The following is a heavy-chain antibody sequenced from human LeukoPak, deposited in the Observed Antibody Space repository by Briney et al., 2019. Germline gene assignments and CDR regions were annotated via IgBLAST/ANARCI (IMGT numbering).Heavy chain of an antibody. CDR1: GDSVSSNSAT. Sequence: SQTLSLTCAISGDSVSSNSATWNWIRQYPSRGLEWLGRTYYRSKWYNDYAVSVKSRVTINPDTSKNQFSLQLNSVTPEDTAMYFCARDPPAAGQTLNAFDIWGQGTMVTVSS. CDR3: ARDPPAAGQTLNAFDI. J-gene: IGHJ3*02. D-gene: IGHD2-15*01. CDR2: TYYRSKWYN. V-gene: IGHV6-1*01.